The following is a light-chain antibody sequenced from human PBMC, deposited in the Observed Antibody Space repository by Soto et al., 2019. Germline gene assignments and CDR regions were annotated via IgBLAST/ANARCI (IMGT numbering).Light chain of an antibody. V-gene: IGKV3-15*01. CDR1: QSVSSN. CDR3: QHYHNWLWT. J-gene: IGKJ1*01. Sequence: EIVMTHSPATLSVSPWERATLSCRASQSVSSNLAWYQQTPGQAPRLLIYGASTRATGIPARFSGSGSGTEFILTISGLQSEDFAVYYCQHYHNWLWTFGQGTKVDIK. CDR2: GAS.